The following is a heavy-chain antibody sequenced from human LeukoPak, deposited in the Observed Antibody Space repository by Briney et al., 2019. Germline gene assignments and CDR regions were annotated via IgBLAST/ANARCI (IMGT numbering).Heavy chain of an antibody. CDR2: ISSSSSTI. V-gene: IGHV3-48*04. Sequence: GGSLRLSCAASGFTFSSYSMNWVRQAPGKGLEWVSYISSSSSTIYYADSVKDRFTISRDNAKNSLYLQMNSLRAEDTAVYYCGGTIFGVVPNWGQGTLVTVSS. CDR3: GGTIFGVVPN. J-gene: IGHJ4*02. D-gene: IGHD3-3*01. CDR1: GFTFSSYS.